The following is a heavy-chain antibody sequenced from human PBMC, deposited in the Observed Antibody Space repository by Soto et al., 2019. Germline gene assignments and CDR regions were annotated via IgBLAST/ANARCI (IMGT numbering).Heavy chain of an antibody. D-gene: IGHD3-16*01. CDR1: GDTFNSYV. CDR2: ILPIIGVT. Sequence: QVQLVQSGAEVKRPGSSVKVSCESSGDTFNSYVISWVRQAPGQGLEWMGGILPIIGVTHYAQKFQGRVTISALSSTGTAYIELTNLGFEDTALYFCARESLGSKGDDHWGQGTLVTVSS. J-gene: IGHJ4*02. CDR3: ARESLGSKGDDH. V-gene: IGHV1-69*17.